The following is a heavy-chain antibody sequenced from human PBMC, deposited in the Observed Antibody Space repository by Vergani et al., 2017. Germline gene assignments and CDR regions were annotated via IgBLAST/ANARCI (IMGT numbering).Heavy chain of an antibody. J-gene: IGHJ4*02. D-gene: IGHD2-2*01. CDR3: ARGWEYCSSTSCNGAYYFDY. Sequence: QVQLQQWGAGLLKPSETLSLTCAVYGGSFSGYYWSWIRQPPGKGLERNGEINHSGSTNYNPSLKSRVTISVDTAKNQFSLKLSSVTAADTAVYYCARGWEYCSSTSCNGAYYFDYWGQGTLVTVSS. CDR1: GGSFSGYY. V-gene: IGHV4-34*01. CDR2: INHSGST.